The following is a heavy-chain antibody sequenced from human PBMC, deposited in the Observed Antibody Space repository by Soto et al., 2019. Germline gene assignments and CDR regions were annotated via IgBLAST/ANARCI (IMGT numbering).Heavy chain of an antibody. CDR2: INAGNGNT. CDR1: GYTFTSYA. Sequence: GASVKVSCKASGYTFTSYAMHWVRQAPGQRLEWMGWINAGNGNTKYSQKFQGRVTITRDTSASTAYMELSSLRSEDTAVYYCARSSLQKDIVVVVAAKAHAFDIWGQGTMVTVS. CDR3: ARSSLQKDIVVVVAAKAHAFDI. V-gene: IGHV1-3*01. J-gene: IGHJ3*02. D-gene: IGHD2-15*01.